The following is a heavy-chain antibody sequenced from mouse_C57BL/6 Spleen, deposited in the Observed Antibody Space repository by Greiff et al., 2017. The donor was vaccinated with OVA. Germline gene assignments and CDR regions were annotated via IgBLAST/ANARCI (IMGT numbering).Heavy chain of an antibody. Sequence: EVKLMESGGGLVQPGGSLSLSCAASGFTFTDYYMSWVRQPPGKALEWLGFIRNKANGYTTEYSASVKGRFTISRDNSQSILYLQMNALRAEDSATYYCARSHYDYPLFAYWGQGTLVTVSA. CDR3: ARSHYDYPLFAY. V-gene: IGHV7-3*01. CDR1: GFTFTDYY. CDR2: IRNKANGYTT. D-gene: IGHD2-4*01. J-gene: IGHJ3*01.